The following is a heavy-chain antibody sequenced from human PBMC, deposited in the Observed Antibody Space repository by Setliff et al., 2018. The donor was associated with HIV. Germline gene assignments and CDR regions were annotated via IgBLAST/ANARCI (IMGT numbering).Heavy chain of an antibody. CDR2: ISGSGGTT. J-gene: IGHJ4*02. Sequence: GGSLRLSCAASGFTLSTYAMSWIRQAPGKGLEWVSVISGSGGTTYYSDSVKGRFTISRDISKNTVHLQMNSLKVDDTAVYYCARDRASSGYYARFDHWGQGTLVTVSS. CDR3: ARDRASSGYYARFDH. CDR1: GFTLSTYA. D-gene: IGHD3-22*01. V-gene: IGHV3-23*01.